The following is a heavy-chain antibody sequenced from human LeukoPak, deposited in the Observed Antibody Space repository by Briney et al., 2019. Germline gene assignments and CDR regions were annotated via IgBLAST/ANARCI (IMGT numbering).Heavy chain of an antibody. CDR3: AETGRSGWYYFDY. CDR2: IYYSGST. V-gene: IGHV4-61*01. Sequence: SETLSLTCTVSGGSVSSGSYYWSWIRQPPGKGLEWIGYIYYSGSTNYNPSLKSRVTISVDTSENQFSLKLSSVTAADTAVYYCAETGRSGWYYFDYWGQGTLVTVSS. D-gene: IGHD6-19*01. CDR1: GGSVSSGSYY. J-gene: IGHJ4*02.